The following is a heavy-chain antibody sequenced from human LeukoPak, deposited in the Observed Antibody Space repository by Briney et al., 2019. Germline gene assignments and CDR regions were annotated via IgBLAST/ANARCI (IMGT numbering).Heavy chain of an antibody. CDR2: VSNDGNQK. J-gene: IGHJ3*02. CDR3: AKDRPNYYETSGPLEGDALDI. V-gene: IGHV3-30*18. CDR1: GFSFSQYA. D-gene: IGHD3-22*01. Sequence: GGSLRLSCAASGFSFSQYAMHWVRQAPGKGLEWVASVSNDGNQKKYSDSVWDRFTVSRDNSENTVYLQMNNLRLEDTALYYCAKDRPNYYETSGPLEGDALDIWGQGTTVIVSS.